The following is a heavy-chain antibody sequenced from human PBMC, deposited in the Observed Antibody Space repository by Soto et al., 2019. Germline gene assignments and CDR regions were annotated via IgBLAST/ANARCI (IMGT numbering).Heavy chain of an antibody. J-gene: IGHJ5*02. V-gene: IGHV4-61*08. CDR2: IYHSGST. CDR1: GGSISSGGYS. Sequence: SETLSLTCAVSGGSISSGGYSWSWIRQPPGKGLEWIGYIYHSGSTNYNPSLKSRVTISVDTSKNQFSLKLSSVTAADTAVYYRVRVNDFWGGSWFNPGARGTRFTFSS. D-gene: IGHD3-3*01. CDR3: VRVNDFWGGSWFNP.